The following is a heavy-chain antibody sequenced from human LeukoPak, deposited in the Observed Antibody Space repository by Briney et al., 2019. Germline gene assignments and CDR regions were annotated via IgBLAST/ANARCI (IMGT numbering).Heavy chain of an antibody. V-gene: IGHV1-2*02. Sequence: ASVKVSCKASGYTFTGYYMHWVRQAPGQGLDWMGWINPNSGGTNYAQKFQGRVTMTRDTSISTAYMELSRLRSDDTAVYYCAKGHYYDSSGYLRGTYYYYYGMDVWGQGTTVTVSS. J-gene: IGHJ6*02. CDR3: AKGHYYDSSGYLRGTYYYYYGMDV. D-gene: IGHD3-22*01. CDR2: INPNSGGT. CDR1: GYTFTGYY.